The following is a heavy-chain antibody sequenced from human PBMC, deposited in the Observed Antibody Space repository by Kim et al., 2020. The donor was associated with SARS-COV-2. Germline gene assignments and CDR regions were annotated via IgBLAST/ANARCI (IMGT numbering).Heavy chain of an antibody. J-gene: IGHJ4*02. D-gene: IGHD3-22*01. Sequence: QKVRGRVTITRATSASTAYMELSSLRSEDTAVYYCARDRPNYYDSSGFDYWGQGTLVTVSS. CDR3: ARDRPNYYDSSGFDY. V-gene: IGHV1-3*01.